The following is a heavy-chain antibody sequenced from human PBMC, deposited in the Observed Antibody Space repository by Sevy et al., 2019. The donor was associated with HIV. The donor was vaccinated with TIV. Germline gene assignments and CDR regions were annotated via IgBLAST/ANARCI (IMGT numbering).Heavy chain of an antibody. V-gene: IGHV1-2*06. CDR3: ARGLDGSGDNCYYYGMDV. Sequence: ASVKVSCKSSGYTFTDYYMHWVRQAPGQGREWMGRINPNSGRTEYAQKFQGRVTMTRDTSISTAYMERSRLRSDDTAVYFCARGLDGSGDNCYYYGMDVWGQGTTVTVSS. J-gene: IGHJ6*02. D-gene: IGHD3-22*01. CDR1: GYTFTDYY. CDR2: INPNSGRT.